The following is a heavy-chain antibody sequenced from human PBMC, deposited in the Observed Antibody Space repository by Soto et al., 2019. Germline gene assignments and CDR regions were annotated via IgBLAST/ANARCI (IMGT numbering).Heavy chain of an antibody. J-gene: IGHJ4*02. CDR1: GFTFSSYG. D-gene: IGHD3-3*01. CDR3: AKDLPYPYDFWSGYYSVT. Sequence: SLRLSCAASGFTFSSYGMHWVRQAPGKGLEWVAVISYDGSNKYYADSVKGRFTISRDNSKNTLYLQMNSLRAEDTAVYYCAKDLPYPYDFWSGYYSVTWGQGTLVTVSS. V-gene: IGHV3-30*18. CDR2: ISYDGSNK.